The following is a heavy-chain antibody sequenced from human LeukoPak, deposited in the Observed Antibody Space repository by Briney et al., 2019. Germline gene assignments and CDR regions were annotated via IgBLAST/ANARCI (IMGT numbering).Heavy chain of an antibody. CDR2: IYYSGST. V-gene: IGHV4-59*08. J-gene: IGHJ6*02. CDR1: GGSISSYY. Sequence: SETLSLTCTVSGGSISSYYWSWIRQPPGKGLEWIGYIYYSGSTNYNPSLKSRVTISVDTSKNQFSLKPSSVTAADTAVYYCARLIDCSSTSCPGYGMDVWGQGTTVTVSS. CDR3: ARLIDCSSTSCPGYGMDV. D-gene: IGHD2-2*01.